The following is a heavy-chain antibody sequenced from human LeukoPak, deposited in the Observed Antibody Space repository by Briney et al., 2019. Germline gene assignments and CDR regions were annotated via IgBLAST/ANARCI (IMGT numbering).Heavy chain of an antibody. V-gene: IGHV3-23*01. Sequence: PGGSLRLSCAASGFTFITYAMSWVRQAPGKGLEWVSTISGSGDSTYYADSVKGRFTISRDNSKNTLYLQMNSLRVEDTAVYYCAKALDYYYDSSAYAFDIWGQGTMVTVSS. CDR1: GFTFITYA. J-gene: IGHJ3*02. D-gene: IGHD3-22*01. CDR2: ISGSGDST. CDR3: AKALDYYYDSSAYAFDI.